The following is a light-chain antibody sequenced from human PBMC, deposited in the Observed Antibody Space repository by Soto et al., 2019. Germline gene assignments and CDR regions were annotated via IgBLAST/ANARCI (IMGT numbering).Light chain of an antibody. CDR1: SSDVGTYNL. Sequence: QSVLTQPASVSGSPGQSIALSYTGTSSDVGTYNLVSWYQQHPGKAPKLLISEGGKRPSGVSDRFSGSKSGNTASLTISGLQAEDEADYYCCSFAAGNTYVFGTGTKLTV. CDR3: CSFAAGNTYV. J-gene: IGLJ1*01. CDR2: EGG. V-gene: IGLV2-23*01.